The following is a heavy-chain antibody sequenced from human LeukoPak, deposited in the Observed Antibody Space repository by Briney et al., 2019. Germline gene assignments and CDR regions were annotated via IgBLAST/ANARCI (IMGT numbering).Heavy chain of an antibody. Sequence: GGSLRLSCTVSGFTVSSNSMSWVRQAPGKGLGRGAVISYDGSNKYYADSVKGRFTISRDNFKNTLYLQMNSLRAEDTAVYYGARDSSGWYYFDYWGQGTLVTVSS. CDR3: ARDSSGWYYFDY. V-gene: IGHV3-30*04. CDR2: ISYDGSNK. CDR1: GFTVSSNS. D-gene: IGHD6-19*01. J-gene: IGHJ4*02.